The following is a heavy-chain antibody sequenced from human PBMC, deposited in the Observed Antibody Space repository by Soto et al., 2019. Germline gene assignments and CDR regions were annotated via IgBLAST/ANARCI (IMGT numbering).Heavy chain of an antibody. J-gene: IGHJ6*02. CDR2: ISHDGSNK. D-gene: IGHD3-3*01. V-gene: IGHV3-30*18. CDR1: GFTFSSYG. CDR3: TKRRNVLRFLEWSSGMEV. Sequence: GGSLRLSCAASGFTFSSYGMHWVRQAPGKGLEWVAFISHDGSNKYYADSMKGRISMSRDNSKSTVYLQMSSLRAEDTAVYYCTKRRNVLRFLEWSSGMEVWGQGTTVTSP.